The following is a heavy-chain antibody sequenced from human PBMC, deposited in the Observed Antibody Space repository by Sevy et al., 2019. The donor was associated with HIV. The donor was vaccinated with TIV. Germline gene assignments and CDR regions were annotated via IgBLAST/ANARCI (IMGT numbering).Heavy chain of an antibody. D-gene: IGHD5-12*01. Sequence: GGSLRLSCAASGFTFSNYNMNWVRQAPGKGLEGASYIISSSNTIYYADSVKGRFTISRDNDKNSLYLEMNSLRAEDTAVYYCAREGGYSDQGMDVWGLGTTVTVSS. V-gene: IGHV3-48*01. CDR2: IISSSNTI. CDR1: GFTFSNYN. J-gene: IGHJ6*02. CDR3: AREGGYSDQGMDV.